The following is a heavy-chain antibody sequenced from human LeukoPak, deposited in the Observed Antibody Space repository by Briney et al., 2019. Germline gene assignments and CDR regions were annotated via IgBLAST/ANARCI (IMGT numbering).Heavy chain of an antibody. CDR2: INPNSGDT. CDR1: GYTFTSYY. Sequence: GASVKVSCKASGYTFTSYYLHWVRQAPGQGLEWMGWINPNSGDTDYAQNFQGRVTMTRDTSISTAYLDLSRLRSDDTAVYYCARDMDTGPDLFDYWGQGTLVTVSS. D-gene: IGHD5-18*01. CDR3: ARDMDTGPDLFDY. J-gene: IGHJ4*02. V-gene: IGHV1-2*02.